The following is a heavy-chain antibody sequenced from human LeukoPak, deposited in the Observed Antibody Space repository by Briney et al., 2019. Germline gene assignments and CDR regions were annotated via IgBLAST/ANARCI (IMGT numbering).Heavy chain of an antibody. CDR3: ARHLSAAIPDY. CDR2: IYPSGST. Sequence: PSETLSLTCTVSGYSISRGYYWGWIRQPPGKGLDWFGSIYPSGSTYYNPSLKSRVTISVDTSKNQFSLKLSSVTAADTAVYYCARHLSAAIPDYWGQGTLVTVSS. J-gene: IGHJ4*02. CDR1: GYSISRGYY. D-gene: IGHD2-2*02. V-gene: IGHV4-38-2*02.